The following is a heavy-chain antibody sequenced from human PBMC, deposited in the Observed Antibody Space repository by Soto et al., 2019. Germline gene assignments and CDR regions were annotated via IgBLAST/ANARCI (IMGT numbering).Heavy chain of an antibody. CDR1: GGTFSSYA. Sequence: SVKVSCKASGGTFSSYAISWVRQAPGQGLEWMGGIIPIFGTANYAQKFQGRVTITADESTSTAYMELSSLRSEDTAVYYCARGEPYCGGDCYSGAFDIWGQGTMVTVSS. V-gene: IGHV1-69*13. D-gene: IGHD2-21*02. J-gene: IGHJ3*02. CDR2: IIPIFGTA. CDR3: ARGEPYCGGDCYSGAFDI.